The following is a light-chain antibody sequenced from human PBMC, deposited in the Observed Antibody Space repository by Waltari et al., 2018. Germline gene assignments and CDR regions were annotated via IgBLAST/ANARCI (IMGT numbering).Light chain of an antibody. J-gene: IGKJ3*01. CDR2: AAS. V-gene: IGKV1-27*01. CDR3: QKYNRAPFT. CDR1: QGISTY. Sequence: DIQMTQSPSSLSASIGDRVTITCRASQGISTYLVWYQQKPGKVPKLLIYAASTLQSGVPSRCSGSGSGTDFTLTISGLQPEDAATYYCQKYNRAPFTFGPGTKVHIK.